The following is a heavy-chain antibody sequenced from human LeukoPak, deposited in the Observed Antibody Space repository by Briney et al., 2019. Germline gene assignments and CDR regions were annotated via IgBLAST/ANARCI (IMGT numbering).Heavy chain of an antibody. J-gene: IGHJ3*02. CDR1: GFTFSSYA. D-gene: IGHD5-12*01. Sequence: GGSLRLSCAASGFTFSSYAMHWVRESPGRGLEWVAFISYDGSNKYYADSVEGRFTIYRYNSKNTLYLQMNSLRAEDTAVYYCARDLVDSGYRAFDIWGQGTIITVSS. CDR2: ISYDGSNK. V-gene: IGHV3-30*16. CDR3: ARDLVDSGYRAFDI.